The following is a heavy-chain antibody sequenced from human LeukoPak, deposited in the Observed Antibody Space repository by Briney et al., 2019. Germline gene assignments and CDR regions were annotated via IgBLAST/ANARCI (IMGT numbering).Heavy chain of an antibody. CDR1: GYTFTGYY. D-gene: IGHD3-10*01. J-gene: IGHJ4*02. CDR2: INPNSGGT. V-gene: IGHV1-2*06. CDR3: ARGFTMVRGVITRNDY. Sequence: ASVKVSRKASGYTFTGYYMHWVRQAPGQGLEWMGRINPNSGGTNYAQKFQGRVTMTRDTSISTAYMELSRLRSDDTAVYYCARGFTMVRGVITRNDYWGQGTLVTVSS.